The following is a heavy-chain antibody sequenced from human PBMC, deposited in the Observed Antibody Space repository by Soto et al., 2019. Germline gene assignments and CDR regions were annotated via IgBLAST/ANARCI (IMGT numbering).Heavy chain of an antibody. CDR1: GGSISSGDYY. D-gene: IGHD3-10*01. CDR2: INYSGST. CDR3: ARLITMVRGVIAYFDY. J-gene: IGHJ4*02. Sequence: QVQLQESGPGLVKPSQTLSFTCTVSGGSISSGDYYWSWIRQPPGKGLEWIGYINYSGSTYYNPSRKGRVTISVDTSKNQFSRKLSSVTAADTAVYYCARLITMVRGVIAYFDYWGQGTLVTVSS. V-gene: IGHV4-30-4*01.